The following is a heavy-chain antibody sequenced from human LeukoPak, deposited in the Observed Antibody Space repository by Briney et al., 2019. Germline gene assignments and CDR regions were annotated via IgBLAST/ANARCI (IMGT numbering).Heavy chain of an antibody. CDR2: IYYTGST. CDR3: AGSRTSSYIVQTIFDY. J-gene: IGHJ4*02. CDR1: GGSMSTYY. Sequence: SETLSLTCTVSGGSMSTYYWTWIRQPPGKGLEWIGFIYYTGSTNYNPSLKSRVTISVDSSKNQFSLKLSSVTAADTAVYYCAGSRTSSYIVQTIFDYWGQGTLVTVSS. D-gene: IGHD3-10*01. V-gene: IGHV4-59*08.